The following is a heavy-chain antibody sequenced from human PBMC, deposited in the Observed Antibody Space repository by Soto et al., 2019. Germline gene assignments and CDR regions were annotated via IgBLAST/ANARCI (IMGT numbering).Heavy chain of an antibody. CDR2: ISYDGSNK. CDR1: GFTFSSYG. J-gene: IGHJ3*02. Sequence: GGSLRLSCAASGFTFSSYGMHWVRQAPGKGLEWVAVISYDGSNKYYADSVKGRFTISRDNSKNTLYLQMDSLRAEDTAVYYCAKVSPYYYDSSGYVAPAFDIWGQGTMVT. V-gene: IGHV3-30*18. D-gene: IGHD3-22*01. CDR3: AKVSPYYYDSSGYVAPAFDI.